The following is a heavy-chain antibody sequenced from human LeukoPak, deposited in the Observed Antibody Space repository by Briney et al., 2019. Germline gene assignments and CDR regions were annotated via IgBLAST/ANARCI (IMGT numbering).Heavy chain of an antibody. D-gene: IGHD6-19*01. CDR1: GFTFSNFD. V-gene: IGHV3-30*18. CDR2: ISYDGRNK. CDR3: AKDQSSGYFDY. J-gene: IGHJ4*02. Sequence: GGSLRLSCAASGFTFSNFDMHWVRQAPGKGLEWVALISYDGRNKYYADSVKGRSTIYRDTSKNTLYLQMNGLRAEDTAVYYCAKDQSSGYFDYCGEGTLVTVSS.